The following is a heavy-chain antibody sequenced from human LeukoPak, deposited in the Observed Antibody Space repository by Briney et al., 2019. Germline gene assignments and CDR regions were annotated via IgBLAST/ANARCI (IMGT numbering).Heavy chain of an antibody. J-gene: IGHJ4*02. Sequence: GGSLRLSCAASGFTFSNYGMHWVRQAPGKGLEWVAAIWYDGSNKYYADSVKGRFTISRDNSKNTLYLQMNSLRAEDTALYYCARTMYITGSSDFDYWGQGTLVTVSS. V-gene: IGHV3-30*19. D-gene: IGHD1-26*01. CDR2: IWYDGSNK. CDR3: ARTMYITGSSDFDY. CDR1: GFTFSNYG.